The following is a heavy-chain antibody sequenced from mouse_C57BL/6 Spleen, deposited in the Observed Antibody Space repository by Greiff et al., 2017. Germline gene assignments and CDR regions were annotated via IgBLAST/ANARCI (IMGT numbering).Heavy chain of an antibody. D-gene: IGHD1-1*01. Sequence: VQLQQSGAELVKPGASVKLSCTASGFNIQDYYMHWVKQRTEQGLEWIGRIDPEDGETKYAPKLQGKATKTADTSSNTAYLQLSSLTSEDTAVYYCARITTVEVDYWGQGTTLTVSS. CDR2: IDPEDGET. CDR1: GFNIQDYY. J-gene: IGHJ2*01. V-gene: IGHV14-2*01. CDR3: ARITTVEVDY.